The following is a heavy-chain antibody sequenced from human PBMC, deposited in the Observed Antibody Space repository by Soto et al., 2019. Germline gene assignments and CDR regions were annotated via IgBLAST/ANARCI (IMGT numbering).Heavy chain of an antibody. CDR1: GGSISSYY. CDR2: IYYSGST. Sequence: SETLSLTCTVSGGSISSYYWSWIRQPPGKGLEWIGYIYYSGSTNYNPSLKSRVTISVDTSKNQFSLKLSSVTAADTAVYYCARIYCSGVGCLTAGAFDIWGQGAKGTVSS. CDR3: ARIYCSGVGCLTAGAFDI. V-gene: IGHV4-59*08. D-gene: IGHD2-15*01. J-gene: IGHJ3*02.